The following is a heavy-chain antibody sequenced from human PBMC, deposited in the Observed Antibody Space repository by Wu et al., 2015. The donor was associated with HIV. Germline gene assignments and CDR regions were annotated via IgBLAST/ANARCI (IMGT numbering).Heavy chain of an antibody. CDR1: GYTFTGYY. V-gene: IGHV1-2*02. Sequence: QVQLVQSGAEVKKPGASVKVSCKASGYTFTGYYMHWVRQAPGQGLEWMGWINPNSGGTNYAQKFQGRVTMTRDTSISTAYMELSRLRSDDTAVYYCARAYCGGDCYSYYGMDVWGQGTTVTVSS. CDR3: ARAYCGGDCYSYYGMDV. J-gene: IGHJ6*02. D-gene: IGHD2-21*02. CDR2: INPNSGGT.